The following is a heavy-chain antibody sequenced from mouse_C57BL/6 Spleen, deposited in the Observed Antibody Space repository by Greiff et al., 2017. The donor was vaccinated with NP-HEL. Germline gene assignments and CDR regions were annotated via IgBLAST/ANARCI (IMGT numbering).Heavy chain of an antibody. V-gene: IGHV1-64*01. CDR1: GYTFTSYW. CDR2: IHPNSGST. D-gene: IGHD2-2*01. J-gene: IGHJ4*01. CDR3: ARPGYGYSYAMDY. Sequence: QVQLKQPGAELVKPGASVKLSCKASGYTFTSYWMHWVKQRPGQGLEWIGMIHPNSGSTNYNEKFKSKATLTVDKSSSTAYMQLSSLTSEDSAVYYCARPGYGYSYAMDYWGQGTSVTVSS.